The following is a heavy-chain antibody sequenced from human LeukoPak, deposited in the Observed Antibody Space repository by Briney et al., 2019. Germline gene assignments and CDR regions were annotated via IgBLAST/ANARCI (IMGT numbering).Heavy chain of an antibody. Sequence: PSQTLSLTCSVSGGSISSGDYYWSWIRQPPGKGLEWIGYIFYTGSTYCNPSLKSRVTISVDTSKNQFSLKLTSVTAADTAVYYCARGYSYGLYYFDYWGQGTLVTVSS. CDR2: IFYTGST. D-gene: IGHD5-18*01. V-gene: IGHV4-30-4*01. CDR3: ARGYSYGLYYFDY. CDR1: GGSISSGDYY. J-gene: IGHJ4*02.